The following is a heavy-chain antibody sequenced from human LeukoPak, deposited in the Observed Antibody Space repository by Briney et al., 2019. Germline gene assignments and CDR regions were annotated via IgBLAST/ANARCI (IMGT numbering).Heavy chain of an antibody. D-gene: IGHD3-10*01. Sequence: ASVKVSCKASGYTFTTYYMHWVRQAPGQRPEWMGIINPRGGSTDYAQKFQGRVTMTSDTSTSTVYMELNSLKSEDTAVYYCATGGYASGSDYWGQGTLVTVSS. V-gene: IGHV1-46*01. CDR3: ATGGYASGSDY. J-gene: IGHJ4*02. CDR1: GYTFTTYY. CDR2: INPRGGST.